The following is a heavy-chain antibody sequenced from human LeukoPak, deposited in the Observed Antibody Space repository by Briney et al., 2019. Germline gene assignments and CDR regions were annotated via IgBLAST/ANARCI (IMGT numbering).Heavy chain of an antibody. CDR1: GGSISSGGYY. CDR2: IYYSGST. Sequence: SETLSLTCTVSGGSISSGGYYWSWIRQHPGKGLEWIGYIYYSGSTYYNPSLKSRVTISVDTSKNQFSLKLSSVTAADTAVYYCARGAGEEWLFPPLHWGQGNPGHRLL. J-gene: IGHJ4*02. D-gene: IGHD3-3*01. CDR3: ARGAGEEWLFPPLH. V-gene: IGHV4-31*03.